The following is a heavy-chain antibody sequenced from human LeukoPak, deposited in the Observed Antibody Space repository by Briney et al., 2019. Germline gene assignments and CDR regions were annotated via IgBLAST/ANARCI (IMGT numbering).Heavy chain of an antibody. CDR2: INPSGGST. Sequence: ASVKVSCKASGYTFTSYYMHWVRQAPGQGLEWMGIINPSGGSTSYAQKLQGRVTMTTDTSTSTAYMELRSLRSDDTAVYYCARVDSSGETLFDYWGQGTPVTVSS. D-gene: IGHD3-22*01. CDR3: ARVDSSGETLFDY. V-gene: IGHV1-46*01. CDR1: GYTFTSYY. J-gene: IGHJ4*02.